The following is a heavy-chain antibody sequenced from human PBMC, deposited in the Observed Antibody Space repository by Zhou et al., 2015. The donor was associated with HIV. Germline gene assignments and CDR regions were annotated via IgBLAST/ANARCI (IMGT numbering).Heavy chain of an antibody. CDR3: ATFGVAFINYDFWSGIDY. CDR2: IIPILGIA. J-gene: IGHJ4*02. CDR1: GGTFSSYT. Sequence: QVQLVQSGAEVKKPGSSVKVSCKASGGTFSSYTISWVRQAPGQGLEWMGRIIPILGIANYAQKFQGRVTITADKSTSTAYMELSSLRSEDTAVYYCATFGVAFINYDFWSGIDYWGQGTLVTVSS. V-gene: IGHV1-69*02. D-gene: IGHD3-3*01.